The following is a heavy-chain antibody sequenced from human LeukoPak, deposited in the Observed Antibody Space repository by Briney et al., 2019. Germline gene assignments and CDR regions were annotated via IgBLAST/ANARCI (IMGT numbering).Heavy chain of an antibody. CDR2: INHSGST. Sequence: SETLSLTCAVYGGSFRGYYWSWIRQPPGKGLEWIGEINHSGSTNYNPSLKSRVTISVDTSKNQFSLKLSSVTAADTAVYYCASSCSGGSCSTPTRLDYWSQGTLVTVSS. CDR1: GGSFRGYY. CDR3: ASSCSGGSCSTPTRLDY. D-gene: IGHD2-15*01. V-gene: IGHV4-34*01. J-gene: IGHJ4*02.